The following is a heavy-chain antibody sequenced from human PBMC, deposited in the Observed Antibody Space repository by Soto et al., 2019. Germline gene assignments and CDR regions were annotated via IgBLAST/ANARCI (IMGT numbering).Heavy chain of an antibody. CDR2: IYYSGST. V-gene: IGHV4-30-4*01. Sequence: QVQLQESGPGLVKPSQTLSLTCTVSGVSISSGDYYWSWIRQPPGKGLEWIGYIYYSGSTYYNPSLKSRVTIAVDTSKNQFSVKLSSVTAADTAVYYCGRVEPTRGADVWGQGTLVTVSS. J-gene: IGHJ4*02. CDR1: GVSISSGDYY. CDR3: GRVEPTRGADV. D-gene: IGHD3-10*01.